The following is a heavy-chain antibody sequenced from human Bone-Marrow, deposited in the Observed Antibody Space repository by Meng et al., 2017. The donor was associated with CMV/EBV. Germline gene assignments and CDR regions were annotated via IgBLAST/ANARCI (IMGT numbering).Heavy chain of an antibody. J-gene: IGHJ4*02. D-gene: IGHD1/OR15-1a*01. CDR1: GFPFSCYW. CDR2: INSDATST. Sequence: FAGSGFPFSCYWMDWVRQAPGKGRVWVSRINSDATSTSYADSVKGRFTISRDNAKNTLYLQMNSLRVEDTAVYYCTRVVLSHWNIDYWGQGTLVTVSS. CDR3: TRVVLSHWNIDY. V-gene: IGHV3-74*01.